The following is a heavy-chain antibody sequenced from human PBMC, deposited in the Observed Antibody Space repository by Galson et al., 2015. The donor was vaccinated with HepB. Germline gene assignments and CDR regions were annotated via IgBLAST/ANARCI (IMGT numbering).Heavy chain of an antibody. CDR1: GYTFTSYY. CDR3: ARDGSDYGGHPDAFDI. Sequence: SVKVSCKASGYTFTSYYMHWVRQAPGQGLEWMGIINPSGGSTSYAQKFQGRVTMTRDTSTSTVYMELSSLRSEDTAVYYCARDGSDYGGHPDAFDIWGQGTMVTVSS. J-gene: IGHJ3*02. V-gene: IGHV1-46*01. D-gene: IGHD4-23*01. CDR2: INPSGGST.